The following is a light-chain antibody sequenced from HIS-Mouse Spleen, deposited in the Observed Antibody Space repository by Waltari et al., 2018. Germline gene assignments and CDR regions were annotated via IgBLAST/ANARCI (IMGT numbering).Light chain of an antibody. Sequence: QSALTQPPSASGSPGQSVTISCTGTSSDVGGYNYVSWYQQHPGQAPKRMIYEVSKRPAGVPDRFSGSKSGNTASLTGSGLQAEDEADYYCSSYAGSNIVVFGGGTKLTVL. CDR1: SSDVGGYNY. CDR2: EVS. CDR3: SSYAGSNIVV. V-gene: IGLV2-8*01. J-gene: IGLJ2*01.